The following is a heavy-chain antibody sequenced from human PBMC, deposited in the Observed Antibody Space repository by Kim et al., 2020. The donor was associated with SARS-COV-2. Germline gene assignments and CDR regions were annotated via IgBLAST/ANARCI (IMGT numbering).Heavy chain of an antibody. D-gene: IGHD2-2*01. CDR1: GFTFSSYG. J-gene: IGHJ4*02. CDR3: ARDRAVPAAFDY. V-gene: IGHV3-33*08. Sequence: GGSLRLSCPASGFTFSSYGMHWVRQAPGKGLEWVAVIWYDGSNKYYADSVKGRFTISRDNSKNTLYLQMNSLRAEDTAVYYCARDRAVPAAFDYWGQGTLVTVSS. CDR2: IWYDGSNK.